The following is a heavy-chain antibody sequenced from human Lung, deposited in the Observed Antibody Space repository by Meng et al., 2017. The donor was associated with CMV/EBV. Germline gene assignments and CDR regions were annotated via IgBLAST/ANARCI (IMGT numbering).Heavy chain of an antibody. V-gene: IGHV3-30*02. J-gene: IGHJ4*02. D-gene: IGHD3-16*01. Sequence: GESLKISCAASGFRFDDCGMHWVRQTPGKGLEWVAFVRHDGTNKFYAASVKGRFTISRDNSKSTVYLQMNSLRPEDSALYYCAKDLLLFGGPNAYFEQWGQG. CDR3: AKDLLLFGGPNAYFEQ. CDR1: GFRFDDCG. CDR2: VRHDGTNK.